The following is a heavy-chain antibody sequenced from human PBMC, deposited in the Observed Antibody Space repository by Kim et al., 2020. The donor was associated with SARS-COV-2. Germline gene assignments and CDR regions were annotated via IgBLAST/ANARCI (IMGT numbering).Heavy chain of an antibody. CDR2: IDSDGSAP. Sequence: GGSLRLSCAASGFTASDYWMYWVRQGLGKGLMWVARIDSDGSAPKYADSVKGRFTISRDDAKSTLYLQMDSLRRDDTAVYFCARALVKRGGSRRTGYVYYGMDAWGQGTTVVVSS. CDR3: ARALVKRGGSRRTGYVYYGMDA. CDR1: GFTASDYW. J-gene: IGHJ6*02. D-gene: IGHD3-9*01. V-gene: IGHV3-74*03.